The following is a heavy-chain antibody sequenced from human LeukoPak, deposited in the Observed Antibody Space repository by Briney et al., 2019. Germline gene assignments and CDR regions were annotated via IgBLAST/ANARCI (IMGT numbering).Heavy chain of an antibody. V-gene: IGHV3-30-3*01. D-gene: IGHD6-13*01. CDR3: ARDKYSSSS. J-gene: IGHJ5*02. Sequence: SLRLXCAASGFTFSSYAMHWVRQAPGKGLEWVAVISYDGSNKYYADSVKGRFTISRDNSKNTLYLQMNSLRAEDTAVYYCARDKYSSSSWGQGTLVTVSS. CDR2: ISYDGSNK. CDR1: GFTFSSYA.